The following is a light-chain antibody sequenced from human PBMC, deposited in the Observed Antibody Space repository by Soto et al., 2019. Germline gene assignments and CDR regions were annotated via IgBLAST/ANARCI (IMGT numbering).Light chain of an antibody. J-gene: IGKJ1*01. CDR2: RAS. CDR3: RQYHNLWA. V-gene: IGKV3-15*01. CDR1: QNIYSN. Sequence: IVMTESPATLSVSPGERSTLSCRASQNIYSNVAWYQQRPGQAPRLLIYRASTRATGIPARFSGSGSGTEFTLTISSLQSEDFTVYSCRQYHNLWAFGQGTKVDI.